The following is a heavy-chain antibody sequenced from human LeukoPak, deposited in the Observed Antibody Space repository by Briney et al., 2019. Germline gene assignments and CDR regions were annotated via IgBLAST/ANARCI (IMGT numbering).Heavy chain of an antibody. D-gene: IGHD6-13*01. CDR1: GGTFSSYA. Sequence: SVKVSCKASGGTFSSYAISWVRQAPGQGLEWMGGIIPIFGTANYAQKFQGRVTITADESTSTAYMELSSLRSEDTAVYYCARVSPGIAAAEGWAFCDYWGQGTLVTVSS. CDR3: ARVSPGIAAAEGWAFCDY. V-gene: IGHV1-69*13. CDR2: IIPIFGTA. J-gene: IGHJ4*02.